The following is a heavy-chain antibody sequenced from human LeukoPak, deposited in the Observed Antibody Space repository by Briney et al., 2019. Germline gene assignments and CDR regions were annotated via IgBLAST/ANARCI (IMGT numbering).Heavy chain of an antibody. CDR3: ARRNRYDSKEIGY. V-gene: IGHV3-30*03. CDR1: GFTFSSFW. Sequence: RGSLRLSCAASGFTFSSFWMSWVRQAPGKGLEWVALISFDGSDKYYADSVKGRFTISRDNSKNTLYLQMNSLRAEDTAVYYCARRNRYDSKEIGYWGQGTLVTVSS. CDR2: ISFDGSDK. J-gene: IGHJ4*02. D-gene: IGHD3-22*01.